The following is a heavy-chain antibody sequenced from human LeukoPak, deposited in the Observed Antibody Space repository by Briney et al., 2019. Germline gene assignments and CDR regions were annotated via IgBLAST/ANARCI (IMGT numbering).Heavy chain of an antibody. CDR3: ARAASSRYYYGMNV. J-gene: IGHJ6*02. Sequence: PSQTLSLTCAVSGGSISSGGYSWSWIRQPPGKGLEWIGYIYHSGSTYYNPSLKSRVTISVDRSKNQFSLKLSSVTAADTAVYYCARAASSRYYYGMNVWGQGTTVTVSS. D-gene: IGHD2-2*01. V-gene: IGHV4-30-2*01. CDR2: IYHSGST. CDR1: GGSISSGGYS.